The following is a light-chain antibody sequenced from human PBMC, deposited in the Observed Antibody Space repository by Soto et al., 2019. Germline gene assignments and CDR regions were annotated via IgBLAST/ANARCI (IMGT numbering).Light chain of an antibody. CDR3: LQDYIYPWT. CDR1: QDIRND. CDR2: AAS. J-gene: IGKJ1*01. Sequence: AIQMTQSPPSLSAFVGDRVTITCRASQDIRNDLGWYQQKPGKAPKLLIYAASKLQSGVPSRFSGSGSGTDFTLTISSLQPEEFATYYCLQDYIYPWTFGQGTKVEIK. V-gene: IGKV1-6*01.